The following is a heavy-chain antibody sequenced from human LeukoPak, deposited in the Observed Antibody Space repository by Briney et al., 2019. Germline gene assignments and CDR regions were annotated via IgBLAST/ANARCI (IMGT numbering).Heavy chain of an antibody. CDR2: IKQDGSEK. Sequence: GGSLRLSCAASGFTFSNYWMTWVRQAPGKGLEWVADIKQDGSEKLYVNSVRGRFTISRDNAKISLFLEMNSLRAEDTAVYYCARDNGVVHGVYYMDVWGKVTTVTVSS. J-gene: IGHJ6*03. CDR3: ARDNGVVHGVYYMDV. CDR1: GFTFSNYW. D-gene: IGHD3-3*01. V-gene: IGHV3-7*01.